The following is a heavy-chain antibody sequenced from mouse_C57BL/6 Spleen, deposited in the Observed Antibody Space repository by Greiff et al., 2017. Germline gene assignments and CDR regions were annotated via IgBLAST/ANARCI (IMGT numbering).Heavy chain of an antibody. CDR2: IDPSDSET. CDR1: GYTFTSYW. V-gene: IGHV1-52*01. D-gene: IGHD1-1*01. J-gene: IGHJ3*01. Sequence: VQLQQPGAELVRPGSSVKLSCKASGYTFTSYWMHWVKQRPIQGLEWIGNIDPSDSETHYNQKFKDKATLTVDKSSSTAYMQLSSLTSEDSAVYYWARDDYYGSSLFAYWGQGTLVTVSA. CDR3: ARDDYYGSSLFAY.